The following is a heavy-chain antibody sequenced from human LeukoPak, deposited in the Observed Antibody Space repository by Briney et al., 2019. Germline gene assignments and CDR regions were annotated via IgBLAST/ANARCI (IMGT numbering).Heavy chain of an antibody. J-gene: IGHJ4*02. Sequence: GGSLRFSCAASGFTFSSNAMSWVRQAPGKGREWFSAISGSGGSTYYADSVKGRFTISRYNSKNTLYLQRNSLRAEDTAVYYCAKDLLRFQVFDYWGQGTLVTVSS. CDR3: AKDLLRFQVFDY. CDR2: ISGSGGST. CDR1: GFTFSSNA. D-gene: IGHD3-3*01. V-gene: IGHV3-23*01.